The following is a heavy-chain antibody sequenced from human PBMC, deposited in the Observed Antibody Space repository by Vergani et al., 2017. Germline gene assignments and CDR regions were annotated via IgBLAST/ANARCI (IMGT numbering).Heavy chain of an antibody. V-gene: IGHV3-33*08. CDR2: IWYDGSNK. CDR3: AREKPDCSTTSCYSYYYYMDV. J-gene: IGHJ6*03. Sequence: QVQLVESGGGLVKPGGSRKLSCAASGFPFRDYYMSWIRQVPGKGLGGVPFIWYDGSNKYYADSVKGRFTISRDNSKNTLYLQMNSLRAEDTAVYYCAREKPDCSTTSCYSYYYYMDVWGKGTTVTVYS. D-gene: IGHD2-2*01. CDR1: GFPFRDYY.